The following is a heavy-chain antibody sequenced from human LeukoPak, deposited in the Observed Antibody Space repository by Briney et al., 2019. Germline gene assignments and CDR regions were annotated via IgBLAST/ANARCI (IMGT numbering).Heavy chain of an antibody. V-gene: IGHV7-4-1*02. CDR2: INPNTGNP. CDR3: ARGTSQWEPRRNFGX. Sequence: ASVKVSCKASGYIFTSYDMNWVRQAPGQGLEWMGWINPNTGNPTYAQGFTGRFVFSSDTSVNTAYLQVSSLKAEDTAVYYCARGTSQWEPRRNFGXXGQGTLVTVSS. J-gene: IGHJ4*02. CDR1: GYIFTSYD. D-gene: IGHD1-26*01.